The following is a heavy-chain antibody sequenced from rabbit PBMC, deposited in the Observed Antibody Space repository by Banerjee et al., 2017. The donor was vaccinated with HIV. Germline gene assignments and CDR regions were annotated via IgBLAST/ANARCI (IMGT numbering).Heavy chain of an antibody. V-gene: IGHV1S40*01. CDR2: YHPNSGAT. CDR3: ARWDRSYNGMDL. Sequence: QSLEESGGDLVKPGASLTLTCTASGASFSSDYYICWVRQAPGKGLEWIACYHPNSGATWYASWAKGRFTISKTSSTTVTLQMPSLTVADTATYFCARWDRSYNGMDLWGPGTLVTVS. CDR1: GASFSSDYY. D-gene: IGHD4-2*01. J-gene: IGHJ6*01.